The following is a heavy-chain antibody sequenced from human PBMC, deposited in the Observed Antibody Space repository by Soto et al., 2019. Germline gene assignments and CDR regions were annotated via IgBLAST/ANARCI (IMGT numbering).Heavy chain of an antibody. Sequence: ETLSLTCTVSGGSISSYYWSWIRQPPGKGLEWIGYIYYSGSTNYNPSLKSRVTISVDTSKNQFSLKLSSVTAADTAVYYCARSPPPDYDYIWGSYRYFDYWGQGTLVTVSS. V-gene: IGHV4-59*01. J-gene: IGHJ4*02. D-gene: IGHD3-16*02. CDR2: IYYSGST. CDR3: ARSPPPDYDYIWGSYRYFDY. CDR1: GGSISSYY.